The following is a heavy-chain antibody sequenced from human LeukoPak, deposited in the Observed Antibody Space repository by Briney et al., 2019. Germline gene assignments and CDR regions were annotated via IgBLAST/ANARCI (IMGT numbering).Heavy chain of an antibody. D-gene: IGHD2-2*01. CDR1: GGSISRSTHY. Sequence: SETLSLTCTVSGGSISRSTHYWGWIRQPPGKGLEWIGRVDYSGTTYYNPSLKSRVTISVDTSKNQFSLKLSSVTAADTAVYYCARRKRSGCSSTSCLLNWFDPWGQGTLVTVSS. V-gene: IGHV4-39*07. CDR2: VDYSGTT. J-gene: IGHJ5*02. CDR3: ARRKRSGCSSTSCLLNWFDP.